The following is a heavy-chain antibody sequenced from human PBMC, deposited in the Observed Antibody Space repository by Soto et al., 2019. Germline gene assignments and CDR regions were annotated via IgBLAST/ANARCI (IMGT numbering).Heavy chain of an antibody. J-gene: IGHJ4*02. CDR2: TRHDGSNT. D-gene: IGHD1-26*01. Sequence: QVQLVESGGGVVQPGRSLRLSCAASGFTFSGYGMHWVRQAPGKGLEWVAVTRHDGSNTYYADAVRGRFTISRDNSNKMQYLQMNSLRAEDTAVYYCARDGVGTTTYFGYFDYWGQGTLVTVSS. CDR1: GFTFSGYG. V-gene: IGHV3-33*01. CDR3: ARDGVGTTTYFGYFDY.